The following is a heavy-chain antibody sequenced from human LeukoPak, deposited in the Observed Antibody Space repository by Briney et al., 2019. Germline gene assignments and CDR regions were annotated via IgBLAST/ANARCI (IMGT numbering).Heavy chain of an antibody. Sequence: GGSLRLSCAASGFTFSSYDMNWVRQAPGKGLEWVSSISSRSSYINYSDSVKGRFTISRDNAKNSLYLQMNSLRAEDTAVYYCARVGSSGWYVDYWGQGTLVTVSS. CDR3: ARVGSSGWYVDY. CDR2: ISSRSSYI. V-gene: IGHV3-21*01. CDR1: GFTFSSYD. D-gene: IGHD6-25*01. J-gene: IGHJ4*02.